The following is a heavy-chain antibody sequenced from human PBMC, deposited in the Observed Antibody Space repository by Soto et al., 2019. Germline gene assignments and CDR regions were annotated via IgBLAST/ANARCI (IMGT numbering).Heavy chain of an antibody. CDR2: IIPILGIE. CDR3: ARAPYSSGWDFDY. CDR1: GGTFSSYT. D-gene: IGHD6-19*01. Sequence: SVKVSCKASGGTFSSYTISWVRQAPGQGLEWMGRIIPILGIENYAQKFQGRVTITADKSTSTAYMELSSLRSEDTAVYYCARAPYSSGWDFDYWGQGTLVSVSS. J-gene: IGHJ4*02. V-gene: IGHV1-69*02.